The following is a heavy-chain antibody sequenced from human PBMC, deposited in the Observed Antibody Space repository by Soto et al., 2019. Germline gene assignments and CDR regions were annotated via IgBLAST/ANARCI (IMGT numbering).Heavy chain of an antibody. V-gene: IGHV1-8*01. CDR3: ARMASFGSINRFDP. CDR1: GYTFTNND. CDR2: MNRESGNT. D-gene: IGHD5-18*01. J-gene: IGHJ5*02. Sequence: RASVQVSFKASGYTFTNNDVTWVRQATGQGLEWMGWMNRESGNTGYAQKFQGRVTMTRNISIATAYMELSSLRSEDTAIYYCARMASFGSINRFDPWGHGTLVTV.